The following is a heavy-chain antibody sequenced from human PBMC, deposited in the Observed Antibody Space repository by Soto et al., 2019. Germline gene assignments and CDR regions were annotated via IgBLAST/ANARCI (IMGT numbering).Heavy chain of an antibody. CDR3: TNDRASATMVIALDY. Sequence: GGSRRLSCAASGCSFSDQQMAWIRQAPGKGLEWVSAISGSGGSSYYADSVKGRFTISRDNSKNTLYLQMNSLRAADTAVYYCTNDRASATMVIALDYWSQ. J-gene: IGHJ4*02. CDR1: GCSFSDQQ. CDR2: ISGSGGSS. V-gene: IGHV3-23*01. D-gene: IGHD3-22*01.